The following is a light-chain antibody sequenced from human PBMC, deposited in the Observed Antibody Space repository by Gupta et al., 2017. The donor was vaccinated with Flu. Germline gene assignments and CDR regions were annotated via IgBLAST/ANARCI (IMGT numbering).Light chain of an antibody. Sequence: EIVLPQSPVTLSLSPGERATLSCRASQSVDSSLAWYQQNPGQPPRLLVYYASNRATGIPARFSGSGTGTDFTLTISSLEPEDFAVYYCQQRSIWPPYTFGQGTKVEIK. CDR1: QSVDSS. J-gene: IGKJ2*01. V-gene: IGKV3-11*01. CDR2: YAS. CDR3: QQRSIWPPYT.